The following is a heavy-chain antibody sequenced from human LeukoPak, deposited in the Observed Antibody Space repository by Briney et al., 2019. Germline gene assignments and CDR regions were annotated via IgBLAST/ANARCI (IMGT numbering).Heavy chain of an antibody. V-gene: IGHV1-69*13. Sequence: VASVKVSCKASGGTFSSYAISWVRQAPGQGLEWMGGIIPIFGTANYAQKFQGRVTITADESTSTAYMELSSLRSEDTAVYCCARGTISIVATTYNYYYYGMDVWGQGTAVTVSS. CDR3: ARGTISIVATTYNYYYYGMDV. J-gene: IGHJ6*02. D-gene: IGHD5-12*01. CDR2: IIPIFGTA. CDR1: GGTFSSYA.